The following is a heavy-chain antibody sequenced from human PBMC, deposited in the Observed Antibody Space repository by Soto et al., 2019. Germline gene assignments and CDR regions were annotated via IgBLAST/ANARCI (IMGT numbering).Heavy chain of an antibody. J-gene: IGHJ5*02. CDR3: ARGGGGRITIFGVVIETNWFDP. CDR2: ISYDGSNK. CDR1: GFTFSSYA. V-gene: IGHV3-30-3*01. D-gene: IGHD3-3*01. Sequence: QVQLVESGGGVVQPGRSLRLSCAASGFTFSSYAMHWVRQAPGKGLEWVAVISYDGSNKYYADSVKGRFTISRDNSKNTLYLKMNSLRAEDTAVYYCARGGGGRITIFGVVIETNWFDPWGQGTLVTVSS.